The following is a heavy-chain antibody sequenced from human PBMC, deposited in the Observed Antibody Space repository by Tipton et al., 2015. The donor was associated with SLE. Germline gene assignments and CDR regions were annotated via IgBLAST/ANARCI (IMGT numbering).Heavy chain of an antibody. D-gene: IGHD3-16*01. V-gene: IGHV4-4*07. CDR2: IHTSGNT. CDR1: GGSISTYY. Sequence: TLSLTCTVSGGSISTYYWTWIRQSAGKGLEWMGRIHTSGNTNYSPSLKDRVTMSVDTSKNQFSLKLTSVTAADTAVYYCAREVGGDRWFGPWGQGTLVTVSS. J-gene: IGHJ5*02. CDR3: AREVGGDRWFGP.